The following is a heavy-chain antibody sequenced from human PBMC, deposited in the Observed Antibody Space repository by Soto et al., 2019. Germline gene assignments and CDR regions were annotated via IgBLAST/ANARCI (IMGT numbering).Heavy chain of an antibody. CDR2: IIPIFGTA. J-gene: IGHJ4*02. CDR1: GGTFSSYA. Sequence: SVKVSCKASGGTFSSYAISWVRQAPGQGLEWMGGIIPIFGTANYAQKFQGRVTITADESTSTAYMELSSLRSEDTPVYYCARNRGYSYAFSDYWGQGTLVTVSS. D-gene: IGHD5-18*01. V-gene: IGHV1-69*13. CDR3: ARNRGYSYAFSDY.